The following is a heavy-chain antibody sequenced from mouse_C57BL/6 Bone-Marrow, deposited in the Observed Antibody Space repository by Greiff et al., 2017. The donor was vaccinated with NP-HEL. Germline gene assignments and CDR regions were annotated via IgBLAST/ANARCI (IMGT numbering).Heavy chain of an antibody. V-gene: IGHV5-17*01. CDR1: GFTFSDYG. J-gene: IGHJ3*01. Sequence: EVKVEESGGGLVKPGGSLKLSCAASGFTFSDYGMHWVRQAPEKGLEWVAYISSGSSTIYYADTVKGRFTISRDNAKNTLFLQMTSLRSEDTAMYYCARRWLPFAYWGQGTLVTVSA. D-gene: IGHD2-2*01. CDR3: ARRWLPFAY. CDR2: ISSGSSTI.